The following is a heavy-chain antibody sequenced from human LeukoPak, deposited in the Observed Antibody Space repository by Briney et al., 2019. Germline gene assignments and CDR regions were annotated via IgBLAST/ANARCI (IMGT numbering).Heavy chain of an antibody. Sequence: GGSLRLSCAASGFTFDDYTMHWVRQAPGKGLEWVSLISWVGGSTYYADSVKGRFTISRDNSKNSLYLQMNSLRTEDTALYYCAKDRDGSGTHFDYWGQGTLVTVSS. D-gene: IGHD3-10*01. CDR1: GFTFDDYT. CDR3: AKDRDGSGTHFDY. CDR2: ISWVGGST. V-gene: IGHV3-43*01. J-gene: IGHJ4*02.